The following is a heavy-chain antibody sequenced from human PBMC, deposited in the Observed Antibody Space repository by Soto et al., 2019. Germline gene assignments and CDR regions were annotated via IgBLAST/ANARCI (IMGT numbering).Heavy chain of an antibody. CDR3: VKDDGGYPSTAPH. V-gene: IGHV3-23*01. J-gene: IGHJ4*02. Sequence: DVQLLESGGALVQPGGSLRLSCAASGITISNYPMSWLRQAPGKGLDWVSGISGSGDRTYYADSARGRFTISKDIARNSLSLQLDSLGVEDTAVYFCVKDDGGYPSTAPHWGQGTLVTVSS. D-gene: IGHD3-22*01. CDR1: GITISNYP. CDR2: ISGSGDRT.